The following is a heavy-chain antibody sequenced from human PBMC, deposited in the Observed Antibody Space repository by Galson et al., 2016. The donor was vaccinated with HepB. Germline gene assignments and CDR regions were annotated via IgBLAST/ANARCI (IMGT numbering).Heavy chain of an antibody. J-gene: IGHJ4*02. Sequence: CAISGDSVSSNSAAWNWIRQSPSRGLEWLGRTYYRSKWYNDYAESVNSRITINPDTSKNQFSLQLHSVTPDDTAFYYCAGEGASGYARDYWGQGTLVIVAS. CDR3: AGEGASGYARDY. CDR1: GDSVSSNSAA. D-gene: IGHD6-25*01. CDR2: TYYRSKWYN. V-gene: IGHV6-1*01.